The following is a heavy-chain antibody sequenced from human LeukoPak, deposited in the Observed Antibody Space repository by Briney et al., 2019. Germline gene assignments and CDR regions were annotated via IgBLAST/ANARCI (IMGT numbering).Heavy chain of an antibody. D-gene: IGHD2-21*02. V-gene: IGHV3-48*01. CDR3: AKDSYQGDWGLDAFDV. CDR1: GFTFSSYS. Sequence: SGGSLRLSCAASGFTFSSYSMSWVRQAPGKGLEWVSFISSSSNTKYNADSVKGRFTISRDNAKNSLNLQMNSLRAEDTAVYYCAKDSYQGDWGLDAFDVWGQGTMVTVSS. CDR2: ISSSSNTK. J-gene: IGHJ3*01.